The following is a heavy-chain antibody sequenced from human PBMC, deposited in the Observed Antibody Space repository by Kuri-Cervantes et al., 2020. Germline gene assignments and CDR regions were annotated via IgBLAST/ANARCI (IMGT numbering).Heavy chain of an antibody. CDR3: AVGIGHGVIPTTEF. D-gene: IGHD1-1*01. CDR1: GFSFSSYD. Sequence: GESLKISCVASGFSFSSYDMHWVRQSPGWGLKWVSFIKFDGTDEQYADSVMGRFTISRDTSKNTFYLQMTSVRPEDTATYYCAVGIGHGVIPTTEFWGQGTLVTVSS. CDR2: IKFDGTDE. J-gene: IGHJ4*02. V-gene: IGHV3-30*02.